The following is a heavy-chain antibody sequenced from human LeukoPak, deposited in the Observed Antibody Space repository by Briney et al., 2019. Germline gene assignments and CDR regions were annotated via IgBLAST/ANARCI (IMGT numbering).Heavy chain of an antibody. Sequence: SETLSLTCSVSGGSISSSNYYWSWIRQPAGKGLEWIGRIYTSESTNYNPSLKSRVTISVDTSRNQFSLKLSSVAAADTAMYYCAKSGGYGLIDYWGQGTLVTVSS. J-gene: IGHJ4*02. CDR1: GGSISSSNYY. D-gene: IGHD1-26*01. V-gene: IGHV4-61*02. CDR3: AKSGGYGLIDY. CDR2: IYTSEST.